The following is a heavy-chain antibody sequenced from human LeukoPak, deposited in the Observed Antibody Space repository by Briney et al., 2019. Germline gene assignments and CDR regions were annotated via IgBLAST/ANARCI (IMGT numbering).Heavy chain of an antibody. V-gene: IGHV3-64*01. CDR1: GFSFSSSA. Sequence: GGSLRLSCAASGFSFSSSAMHWLRPATGKGREYVSAITNNGGYTYYANSVKGRFTISRDNSKNTLYLQMVSLRTEDTAVYYGAGASPDGFYGCWGQGALVSASS. J-gene: IGHJ1*01. CDR3: AGASPDGFYGC. D-gene: IGHD3-3*01. CDR2: ITNNGGYT.